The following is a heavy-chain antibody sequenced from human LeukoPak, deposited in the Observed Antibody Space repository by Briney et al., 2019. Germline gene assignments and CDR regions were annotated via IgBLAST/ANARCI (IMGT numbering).Heavy chain of an antibody. Sequence: SETLSLTCTVYGGSISSYYWSWIRQPAGKGLEWIGRIYTSGSTNYNPSLKSRVTMSVDTSKNQFSLKLSSVTAADTAVYYCARDRVTMVRGAWYFDLWGRGNLVTVSS. CDR2: IYTSGST. V-gene: IGHV4-4*07. D-gene: IGHD3-10*01. CDR1: GGSISSYY. J-gene: IGHJ2*01. CDR3: ARDRVTMVRGAWYFDL.